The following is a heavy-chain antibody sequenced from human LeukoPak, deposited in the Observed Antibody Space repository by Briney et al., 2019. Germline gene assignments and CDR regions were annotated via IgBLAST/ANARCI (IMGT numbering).Heavy chain of an antibody. CDR1: GFGFSSFA. V-gene: IGHV3-23*01. CDR2: ISGSGGNT. Sequence: GGSLSLSCAPSGFGFSSFAMSWVRKAPGRGLGWVSAISGSGGNTYYADSVRGRFTISRDNSKNTLYLQMNSLRAEDTAIYYCAKVSWANYFDYWGQGTLVTVSS. D-gene: IGHD6-13*01. CDR3: AKVSWANYFDY. J-gene: IGHJ4*02.